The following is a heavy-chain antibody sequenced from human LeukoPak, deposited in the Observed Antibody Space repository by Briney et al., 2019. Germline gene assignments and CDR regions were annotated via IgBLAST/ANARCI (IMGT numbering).Heavy chain of an antibody. CDR3: ARGQRVGVVVPAAEKTSPTVDYSYYSMGV. CDR2: IRYDGSNK. CDR1: GFTFSSYG. J-gene: IGHJ6*03. Sequence: PGGSLRLSCAASGFTFSSYGMHWVRQAPGKGLEWVAFIRYDGSNKYYADSVKGRFTISRDNSKNTLYLQMNSLRAEDTAVYYCARGQRVGVVVPAAEKTSPTVDYSYYSMGVWGKGTPVTVPS. D-gene: IGHD2-2*01. V-gene: IGHV3-30*02.